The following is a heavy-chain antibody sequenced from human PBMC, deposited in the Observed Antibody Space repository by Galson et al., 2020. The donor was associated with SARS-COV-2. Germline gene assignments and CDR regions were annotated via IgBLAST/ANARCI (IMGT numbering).Heavy chain of an antibody. J-gene: IGHJ4*02. V-gene: IGHV2-70*11. CDR1: GLSLSTSGMC. CDR2: IDWDDDK. D-gene: IGHD5-12*01. CDR3: ARTHQGEGYNYLDY. Sequence: SGPTLVKPPQTLTLHCTFSGLSLSTSGMCVSWIRQHPGKALEWLARIDWDDDKYYSTSLKTRLTISKDTSKNQVVLTMTNMDPVDTATEYCARTHQGEGYNYLDYWGQGILVTVSS.